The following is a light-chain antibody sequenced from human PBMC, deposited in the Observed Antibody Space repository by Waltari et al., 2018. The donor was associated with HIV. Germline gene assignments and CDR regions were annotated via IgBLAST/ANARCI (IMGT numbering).Light chain of an antibody. CDR1: SGHSSYV. Sequence: QLVLTQSPSASASLGASVKLTCTLSSGHSSYVIAWRQQQPKKGPRYLMKLNSDGSHFKGDGIPDRFSGSSSGAERYLTISSLQSEDEADYYCQTWGTGIVVFGGGTKLTVL. J-gene: IGLJ2*01. CDR3: QTWGTGIVV. V-gene: IGLV4-69*01. CDR2: LNSDGSH.